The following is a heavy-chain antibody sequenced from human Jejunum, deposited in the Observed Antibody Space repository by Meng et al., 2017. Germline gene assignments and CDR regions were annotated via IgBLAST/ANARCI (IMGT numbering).Heavy chain of an antibody. CDR3: AKDLYEYIWGNYDY. CDR2: ISGGGGGR. V-gene: IGHV3-23*01. J-gene: IGHJ4*02. Sequence: GESLMISCAASGFSISNYAMTWVRQAPGRGLEWVSSISGGGGGRYYADSVKGRFTISRDDSKDTLYLQVRGLRAEDTAVYYCAKDLYEYIWGNYDYWGRGNLVTVSS. D-gene: IGHD3-16*01. CDR1: GFSISNYA.